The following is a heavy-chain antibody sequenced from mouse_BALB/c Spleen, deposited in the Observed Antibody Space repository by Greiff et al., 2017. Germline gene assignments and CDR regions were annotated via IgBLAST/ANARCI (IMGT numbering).Heavy chain of an antibody. CDR3: ATGTYFDY. V-gene: IGHV5-17*02. CDR1: GFTFSSFG. D-gene: IGHD4-1*01. J-gene: IGHJ2*01. CDR2: ISSGSSTI. Sequence: EVQLQQSGGGLVQPGGSRKLSCAASGFTFSSFGMHWVRQAPEKGLEWVAYISSGSSTIYYADTVKGRFTISRDNPKNTLFLQMTSLRSEDTAMYYCATGTYFDYWGQGTTLTVSS.